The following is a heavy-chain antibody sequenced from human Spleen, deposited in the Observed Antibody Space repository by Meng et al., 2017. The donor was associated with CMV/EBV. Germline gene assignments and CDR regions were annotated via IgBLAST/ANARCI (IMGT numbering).Heavy chain of an antibody. CDR1: GFTFSTYC. CDR3: SKDGSAYFDFRSGYSTPPDY. J-gene: IGHJ4*02. Sequence: GESLKISCAASGFTFSTYCMHWVRQAPGKGLAWVSRINGDGSSTSYADSVKGRFTISRDNSKNMLYLQMNSLRVADTAVYYCSKDGSAYFDFRSGYSTPPDYWGQGTLVTVSS. V-gene: IGHV3-74*01. CDR2: INGDGSST. D-gene: IGHD3-3*01.